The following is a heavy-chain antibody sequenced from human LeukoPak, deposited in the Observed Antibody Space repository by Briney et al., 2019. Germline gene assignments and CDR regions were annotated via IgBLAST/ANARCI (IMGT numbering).Heavy chain of an antibody. CDR3: ARETGSWYGVDY. J-gene: IGHJ4*02. Sequence: ASVKVSCKASGYTFTSYAMHWVRQAPGQRLEWMGWISAYNGNTNYAQKLQGRVTMTTDTSTSTAYMELRSLRSDDTAVYYCARETGSWYGVDYWGQGTLVTVSS. V-gene: IGHV1-18*01. D-gene: IGHD6-13*01. CDR2: ISAYNGNT. CDR1: GYTFTSYA.